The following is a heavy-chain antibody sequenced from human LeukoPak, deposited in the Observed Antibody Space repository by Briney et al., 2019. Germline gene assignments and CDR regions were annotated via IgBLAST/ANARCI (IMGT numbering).Heavy chain of an antibody. J-gene: IGHJ4*02. CDR1: GFTFSDYY. Sequence: GGSLRLSCAASGFTFSDYYMSWIRQAPGEGLEWVSYISNSGSTIYYADSVKGRFTISRDNAKNSLYLQMNSLRAEDTAVYYCARGACSSTSCPPAYWGQGTLVTVSS. V-gene: IGHV3-11*01. CDR2: ISNSGSTI. CDR3: ARGACSSTSCPPAY. D-gene: IGHD2-2*01.